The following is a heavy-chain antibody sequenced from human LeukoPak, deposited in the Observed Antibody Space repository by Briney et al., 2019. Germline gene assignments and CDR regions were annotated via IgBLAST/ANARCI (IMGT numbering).Heavy chain of an antibody. D-gene: IGHD3-16*01. J-gene: IGHJ1*01. V-gene: IGHV3-23*01. CDR1: GFTFSGFA. CDR2: ISRSGEST. Sequence: GGTLRLSCAASGFTFSGFAMSWIRQAPGKGLEWVSSISRSGESTFYADSVRGRFTISRDNSKNTQSLQMNSLRAEDTAVYYCAKDDDWGRYKHWGQGTLVTVSS. CDR3: AKDDDWGRYKH.